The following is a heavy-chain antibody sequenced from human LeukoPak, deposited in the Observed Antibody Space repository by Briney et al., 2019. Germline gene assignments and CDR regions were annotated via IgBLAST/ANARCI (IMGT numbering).Heavy chain of an antibody. D-gene: IGHD6-13*01. J-gene: IGHJ4*02. CDR3: ASRDASSNWYFGH. CDR1: GGSFSDSY. Sequence: SETLSLTCAVYGGSFSDSYLTWIRQPPGKGLEWIGELSRGESTNYHPSLAGRVTISVDTSKNHFSLRLTSVTAAHTAVYYCASRDASSNWYFGHWGQGHLVTVSS. V-gene: IGHV4-34*01. CDR2: LSRGEST.